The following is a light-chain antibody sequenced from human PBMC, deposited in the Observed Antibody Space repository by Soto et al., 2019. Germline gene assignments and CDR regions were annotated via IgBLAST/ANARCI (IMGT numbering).Light chain of an antibody. CDR1: SSNIGSNT. CDR3: AAWDDSLNGVV. CDR2: SYN. V-gene: IGLV1-44*01. J-gene: IGLJ2*01. Sequence: QSVLTQPPSASGTPGQRVTISCSGSSSNIGSNTVNWYQQLPGTAPKLLFYSYNQRPSGVPDRFSGSKSGTSASLAISGLQSGDEADYCAAWDDSLNGVVFGGGTKLTVL.